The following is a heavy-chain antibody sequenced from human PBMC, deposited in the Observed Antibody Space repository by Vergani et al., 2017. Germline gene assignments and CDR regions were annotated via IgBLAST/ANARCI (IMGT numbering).Heavy chain of an antibody. V-gene: IGHV4-59*13. CDR3: ARVMYRDEASTGYRLEGMDI. CDR2: IYSTGST. Sequence: QVQLEESDPGLVKPSETLSLTCTVSGGSFNTYYWSWIRQSPGKGLEWIGYIYSTGSTNYNPSLNSRVTMSVDTSKNQFSLKLRSVTAADTAVYFCARVMYRDEASTGYRLEGMDIWGQGTTVTISS. CDR1: GGSFNTYY. J-gene: IGHJ6*02. D-gene: IGHD3-9*01.